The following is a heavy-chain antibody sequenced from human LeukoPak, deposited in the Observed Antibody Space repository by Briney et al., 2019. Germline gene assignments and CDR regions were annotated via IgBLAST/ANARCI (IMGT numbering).Heavy chain of an antibody. D-gene: IGHD6-19*01. CDR3: AKGTTIAVADDGLDV. CDR2: IGSSGVDT. J-gene: IGHJ6*02. V-gene: IGHV3-23*01. CDR1: GFTFSSYA. Sequence: GGSLRLSCAASGFTFSSYAMSWFRQAPGKGLEWVSTIGSSGVDTYYADSVKGRFTISKDSSKNTLQMNSLRGEDTAVYYCAKGTTIAVADDGLDVWGQGTTVTVSS.